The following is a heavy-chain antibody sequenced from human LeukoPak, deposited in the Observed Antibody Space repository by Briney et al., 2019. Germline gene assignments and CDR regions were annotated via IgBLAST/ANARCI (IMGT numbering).Heavy chain of an antibody. CDR2: ISSSGSTI. Sequence: GGSLRLSCAASGFTFSDYYMSWIRQAPGKGLEWVSYISSSGSTIYYADSVKGRFTISRDNAKNSLYLQMNSLRAEDTAVYYCASYCSGGSCYSDFDYWGRGTLVTVSS. D-gene: IGHD2-15*01. CDR3: ASYCSGGSCYSDFDY. J-gene: IGHJ4*02. V-gene: IGHV3-11*01. CDR1: GFTFSDYY.